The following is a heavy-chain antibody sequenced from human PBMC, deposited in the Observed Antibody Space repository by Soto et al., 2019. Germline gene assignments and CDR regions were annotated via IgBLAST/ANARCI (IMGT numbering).Heavy chain of an antibody. D-gene: IGHD2-15*01. Sequence: SVKVSCKASGGTFSSYANSWVRQAPGQGLEWMGGIIPIFGTANYAQKFQGRVTITADKSTSTAYMELSSLRSEDTAEYYCASLVVVAATAGFFDYWGQGTLVTVSS. V-gene: IGHV1-69*06. J-gene: IGHJ4*02. CDR3: ASLVVVAATAGFFDY. CDR1: GGTFSSYA. CDR2: IIPIFGTA.